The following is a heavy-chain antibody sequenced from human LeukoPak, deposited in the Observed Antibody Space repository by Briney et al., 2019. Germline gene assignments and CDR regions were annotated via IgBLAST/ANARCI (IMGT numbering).Heavy chain of an antibody. V-gene: IGHV4-59*01. Sequence: PSETLSLTCTVSGGSISSYYWSWIRQPPGKGLEYIGYIYHSGSTNYNPSLKSRVTMSVDKSKNQCSLRLRSVTAADTAMYFCARSTQDNSTSFDFWGQGTLVTVSS. CDR3: ARSTQDNSTSFDF. CDR1: GGSISSYY. D-gene: IGHD2/OR15-2a*01. CDR2: IYHSGST. J-gene: IGHJ4*02.